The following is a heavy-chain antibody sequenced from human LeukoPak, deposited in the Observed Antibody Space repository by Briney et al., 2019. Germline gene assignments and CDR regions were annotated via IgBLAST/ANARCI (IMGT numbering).Heavy chain of an antibody. D-gene: IGHD3-22*01. CDR1: GFTFSSYA. Sequence: GGSLRLSCAASGFTFSSYAMSWVRQAPGKGLEWVSAISGSGGSTYYADSVKCRFSISRDNSKNTLYLQMNSLRAEDTAVYYCANRYYYDSSGTKSPPGYWGQGTLVTVSS. J-gene: IGHJ4*02. V-gene: IGHV3-23*01. CDR3: ANRYYYDSSGTKSPPGY. CDR2: ISGSGGST.